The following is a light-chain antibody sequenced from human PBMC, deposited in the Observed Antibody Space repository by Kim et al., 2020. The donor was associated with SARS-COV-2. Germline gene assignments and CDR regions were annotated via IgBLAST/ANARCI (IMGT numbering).Light chain of an antibody. CDR2: NNN. J-gene: IGLJ2*01. V-gene: IGLV1-44*01. Sequence: QSVLTQPPSASGTPGQRISISCSGSSSNIGSSTVNWYQHLPGTAPKLLIYNNNQRPSGVPDRFSGSKSGTSASLAISGLQSEDEADYYCATWDDSLSGPVFGGGTKVTVL. CDR3: ATWDDSLSGPV. CDR1: SSNIGSST.